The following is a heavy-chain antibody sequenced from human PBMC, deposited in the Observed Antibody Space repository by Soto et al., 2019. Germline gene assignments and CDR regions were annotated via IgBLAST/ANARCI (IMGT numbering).Heavy chain of an antibody. CDR1: GYTFPSYG. J-gene: IGHJ6*02. D-gene: IGHD3-22*01. CDR2: VSPYDGYT. CDR3: ARGGYYDSSGSRNYFYYGMNV. Sequence: ASVKVSCKASGYTFPSYGISWVRQAPGQGLEWLGWVSPYDGYTNYAQILQGRVSMTTDTSTKTAYMEVRSLRSDDTAVYYCARGGYYDSSGSRNYFYYGMNVWGQGTTVTVSS. V-gene: IGHV1-18*01.